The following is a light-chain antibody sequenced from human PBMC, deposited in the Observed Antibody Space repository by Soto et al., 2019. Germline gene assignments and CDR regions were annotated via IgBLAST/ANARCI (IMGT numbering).Light chain of an antibody. J-gene: IGLJ2*01. CDR1: SSDVGGYDY. CDR3: TSYTNSSVVV. Sequence: QSALTQPASVSGSPGQSITISCTGTSSDVGGYDYVSWYQQHPGKAPKLMIYEVTNRPSGVSNRFSGSKSGNTASLTISGLQAEDEADYYCTSYTNSSVVVFGGGTKVTVL. CDR2: EVT. V-gene: IGLV2-14*01.